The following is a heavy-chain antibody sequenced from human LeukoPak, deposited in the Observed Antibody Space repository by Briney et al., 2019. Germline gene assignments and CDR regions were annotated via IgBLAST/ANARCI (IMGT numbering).Heavy chain of an antibody. D-gene: IGHD3-16*01. CDR2: FHNSGTS. Sequence: SETLSLTCTVSDDSISDYYRGWIRQPPGKGLEWIGYFHNSGTSTYNPSLKGRVTISADTSKNQFSLKLNSLTTADTAVYYCTRGAGWLIDYWGQGILVTVSS. J-gene: IGHJ4*02. CDR1: DDSISDYY. CDR3: TRGAGWLIDY. V-gene: IGHV4-59*01.